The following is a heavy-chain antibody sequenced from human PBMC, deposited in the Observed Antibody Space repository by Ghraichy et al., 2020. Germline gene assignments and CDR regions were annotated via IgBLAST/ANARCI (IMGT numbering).Heavy chain of an antibody. D-gene: IGHD2-15*01. Sequence: GGSLRLSCVGSGFSFDNYAMTWVRQAPGKGLEWVSVISGSGDDTNYTDLVKGRFTISRDNSKNTMYLQMNSLSVEDTAVYYCAREGRSCIGGSCRDRFDPWGQGTLVTVSS. J-gene: IGHJ5*02. CDR2: ISGSGDDT. CDR3: AREGRSCIGGSCRDRFDP. V-gene: IGHV3-23*01. CDR1: GFSFDNYA.